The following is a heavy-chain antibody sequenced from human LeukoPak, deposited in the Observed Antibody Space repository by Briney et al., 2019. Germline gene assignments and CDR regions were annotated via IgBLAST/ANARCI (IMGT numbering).Heavy chain of an antibody. CDR2: ISSSSYI. CDR3: ARAYQLLNNWFDP. Sequence: GGSLRLSCAASGFTFNSYAMLWVRQAPGKGLEWVSSISSSSYIYYADSVKGRFTISRDNAKNSLYLQMNSLRAEDTAVYYCARAYQLLNNWFDPWGQETLVTVSS. J-gene: IGHJ5*02. D-gene: IGHD2-2*01. V-gene: IGHV3-21*01. CDR1: GFTFNSYA.